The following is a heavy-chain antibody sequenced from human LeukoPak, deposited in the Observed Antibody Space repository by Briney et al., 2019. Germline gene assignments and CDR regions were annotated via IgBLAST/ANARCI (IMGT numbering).Heavy chain of an antibody. V-gene: IGHV4-39*07. CDR2: IYYSGST. Sequence: SETLSLTCTASGGSISSSSYYWGWIRQPPGKGLEWIGSIYYSGSTYYNPSLKSRVTISVDTSKNQFSLKLSSVTAADTAVYYCARVVPAAMSLWFDPWGQGTLVTVSS. J-gene: IGHJ5*02. CDR3: ARVVPAAMSLWFDP. D-gene: IGHD2-2*01. CDR1: GGSISSSSYY.